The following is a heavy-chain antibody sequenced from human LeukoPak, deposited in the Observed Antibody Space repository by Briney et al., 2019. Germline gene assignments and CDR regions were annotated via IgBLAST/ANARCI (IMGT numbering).Heavy chain of an antibody. J-gene: IGHJ6*04. V-gene: IGHV3-48*04. CDR2: ISSSGSTI. D-gene: IGHD3-10*02. CDR1: GFTFNIYS. Sequence: GGSLRLSCAASGFTFNIYSMNWVRQAPGKGLEWVSYISSSGSTIYYADSVKGRFTISRDNAKNSLYLQMNSLRAEDTAVYYCAELGITMIGGVWGKGTTVTISS. CDR3: AELGITMIGGV.